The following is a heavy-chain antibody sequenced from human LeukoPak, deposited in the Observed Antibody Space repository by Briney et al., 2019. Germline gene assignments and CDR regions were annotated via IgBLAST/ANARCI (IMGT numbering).Heavy chain of an antibody. D-gene: IGHD5-18*01. CDR3: TTGGYNYAGSFGY. CDR1: GFTFSNAW. Sequence: GGSLRLSCAASGFTFSNAWMTWVRQAPGKGLEWVGRIRSRTDGGTTDYAAPVKGRFTFSRDDSKNTLYLQMNSLKTEDTAMYYCTTGGYNYAGSFGYWGQGTLVTVSS. CDR2: IRSRTDGGTT. V-gene: IGHV3-15*01. J-gene: IGHJ4*02.